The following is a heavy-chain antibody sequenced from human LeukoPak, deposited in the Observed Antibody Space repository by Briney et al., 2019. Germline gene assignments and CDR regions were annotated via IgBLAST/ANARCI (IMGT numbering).Heavy chain of an antibody. Sequence: SETLSLTCTVSGGSISSSSYYWGWIRQPPGKGLEWIGSIYYSGSTYYNPSLKSRVTISVDTSKNQFSLKLSSVTAADTAVYYCARSGYSYGPEYLFGYWGQGTLVTVSS. V-gene: IGHV4-39*07. CDR3: ARSGYSYGPEYLFGY. CDR1: GGSISSSSYY. J-gene: IGHJ4*02. D-gene: IGHD5-18*01. CDR2: IYYSGST.